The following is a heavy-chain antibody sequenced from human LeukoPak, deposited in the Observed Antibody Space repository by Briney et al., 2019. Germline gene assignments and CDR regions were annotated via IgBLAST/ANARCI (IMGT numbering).Heavy chain of an antibody. CDR1: GFTFSSYS. J-gene: IGHJ5*02. CDR3: ARDPQIRVNES. V-gene: IGHV3-21*01. CDR2: ISSSSSYI. Sequence: GGSLRLSCAASGFTFSSYSMNWVRQAPGKGLEWVSSISSSSSYIYYADSVKGRFTNSRDNAKNSLYLQMNSLRAEDTAVYYCARDPQIRVNESWGQGTLVTVSS. D-gene: IGHD3-10*01.